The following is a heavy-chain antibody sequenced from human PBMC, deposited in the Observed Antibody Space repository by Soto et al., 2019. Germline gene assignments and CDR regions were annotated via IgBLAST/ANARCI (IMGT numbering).Heavy chain of an antibody. V-gene: IGHV1-69*12. CDR1: GGTFSSYA. J-gene: IGHJ4*02. CDR3: AREARRDGYNGVDY. CDR2: IIPIFGTA. Sequence: QVQLVQSRAEVKKPGSSVKVSCKASGGTFSSYAISWVRQAPGQELEWMGGIIPIFGTANYAQKFQGRVTITADESTSTAYMELSSLRSEDTAVYHCAREARRDGYNGVDYWGQGTLVTVSS. D-gene: IGHD5-12*01.